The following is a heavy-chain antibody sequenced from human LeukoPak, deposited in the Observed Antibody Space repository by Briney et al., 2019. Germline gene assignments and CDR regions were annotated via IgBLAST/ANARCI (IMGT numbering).Heavy chain of an antibody. V-gene: IGHV4-4*02. CDR1: GGSISSSSSIC. D-gene: IGHD4-23*01. Sequence: SETLSLTCAVSGGSISSSSSICWTWVRQPPGEGLEWIGEIYHDGATNYNPSLKSRVTLLLDKSKNQFSLRLNSVTAADTAVYYCARNGGNSDYDYWGQGTLVTVSA. CDR2: IYHDGAT. J-gene: IGHJ4*02. CDR3: ARNGGNSDYDY.